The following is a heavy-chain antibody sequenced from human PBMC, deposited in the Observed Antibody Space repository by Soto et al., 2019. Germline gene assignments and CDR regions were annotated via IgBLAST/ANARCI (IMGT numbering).Heavy chain of an antibody. J-gene: IGHJ1*01. Sequence: SETLSLTCDVSGGPVGYTSFYWGWLRQSPGKGLEWIGSVHHSVTTYYNPSLKGRVTISMDTSKNQFSLRLTSVTAAHTAVYYCARDTSSTSLRAEYFQFWGQGTQVTVSS. D-gene: IGHD6-13*01. CDR1: GGPVGYTSFY. CDR2: VHHSVTT. V-gene: IGHV4-39*02. CDR3: ARDTSSTSLRAEYFQF.